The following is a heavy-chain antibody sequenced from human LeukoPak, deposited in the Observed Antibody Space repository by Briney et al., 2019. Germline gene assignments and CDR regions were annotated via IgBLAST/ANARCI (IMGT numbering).Heavy chain of an antibody. CDR2: IYYSGST. J-gene: IGHJ5*02. Sequence: PSETLSLTCTVSGGSISSYYWSWIRQPPGKGLEWIGYIYYSGSTNYNPSLKSRVTISVDTSKNQFSLKLSSETAADTAVYYCARDAGSGAWFDPWGQGTLVTVSS. V-gene: IGHV4-59*01. CDR3: ARDAGSGAWFDP. CDR1: GGSISSYY. D-gene: IGHD2-15*01.